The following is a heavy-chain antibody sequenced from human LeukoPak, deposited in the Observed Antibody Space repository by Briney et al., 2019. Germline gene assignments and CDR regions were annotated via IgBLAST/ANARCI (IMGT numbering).Heavy chain of an antibody. CDR2: INSDGSST. CDR3: ARGSSTSYFDY. D-gene: IGHD2-2*01. V-gene: IGHV3-74*01. J-gene: IGHJ4*02. CDR1: GFTFSRYW. Sequence: AGSLRLSCAASGFTFSRYWMHWVRQAPGKGLVWVSRINSDGSSTSYADSVKGRFTISRDNAKNTLYLQMNSLRAEDTAVYYCARGSSTSYFDYRGQGTLVTVSS.